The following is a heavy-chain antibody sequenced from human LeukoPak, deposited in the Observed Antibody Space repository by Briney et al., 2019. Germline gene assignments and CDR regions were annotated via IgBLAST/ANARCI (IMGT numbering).Heavy chain of an antibody. CDR2: INPDNGGT. CDR1: GYTFTDYY. D-gene: IGHD2-2*01. CDR3: TREARVGKWFDP. J-gene: IGHJ5*02. V-gene: IGHV1-2*02. Sequence: ASVKVSCRASGYTFTDYYIHWVRQAPGQGLEWMGWINPDNGGTNYAQKFQGRVTMTRDTSIRTVYMDLSRLRSDDTAVFYCTREARVGKWFDPWGQGTQVTVSS.